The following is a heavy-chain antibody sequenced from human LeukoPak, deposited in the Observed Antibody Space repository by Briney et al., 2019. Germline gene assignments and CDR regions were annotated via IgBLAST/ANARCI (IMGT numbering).Heavy chain of an antibody. J-gene: IGHJ5*02. CDR3: ARGWPQYSYGPGRWFDP. CDR1: GGSFSGYY. Sequence: SETLSLTCAVYGGSFSGYYWSWIRQPPGKGLEWIGEINHSGSTNYNPSLKSRVTISVDTSKNQFSLKLSSVTAADTAVYYCARGWPQYSYGPGRWFDPWGQGTLVTVSS. CDR2: INHSGST. V-gene: IGHV4-34*01. D-gene: IGHD5-18*01.